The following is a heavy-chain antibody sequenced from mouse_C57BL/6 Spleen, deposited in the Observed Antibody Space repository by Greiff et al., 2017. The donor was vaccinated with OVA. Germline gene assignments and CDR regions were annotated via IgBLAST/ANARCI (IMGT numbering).Heavy chain of an antibody. J-gene: IGHJ3*01. D-gene: IGHD2-4*01. CDR2: IRNKANGYTT. CDR1: GFTFTDYY. Sequence: EVKLVESGGGLVQPGGSLSLSYAASGFTFTDYYMSWVRQPPGKALEWLGFIRNKANGYTTEYSASVKGRFTISRDNSQSILYLQMNALRAEDSATYYCARWAYDYDGPAWSAYWGQGTLVTVSA. CDR3: ARWAYDYDGPAWSAY. V-gene: IGHV7-3*01.